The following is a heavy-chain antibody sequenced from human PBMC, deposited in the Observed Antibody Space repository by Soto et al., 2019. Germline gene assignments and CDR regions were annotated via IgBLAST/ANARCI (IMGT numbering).Heavy chain of an antibody. J-gene: IGHJ4*02. CDR2: IYHSGST. Sequence: LSLTCAVSGGSISSSNWWSWVRQPPGKGLEWIGEIYHSGSTNYNPSLKSRVTISVDKSKNQFSLKLSSVTAADTAVYYCARVRKNYGGNWYCFDYWGQGTLVTVSS. V-gene: IGHV4-4*02. CDR3: ARVRKNYGGNWYCFDY. D-gene: IGHD4-17*01. CDR1: GGSISSSNW.